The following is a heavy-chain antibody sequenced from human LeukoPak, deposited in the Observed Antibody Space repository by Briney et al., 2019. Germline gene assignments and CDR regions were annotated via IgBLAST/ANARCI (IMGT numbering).Heavy chain of an antibody. V-gene: IGHV4-4*07. CDR3: ARGGAGTHRYYGMDV. CDR1: GGSISSYY. Sequence: SETLSLTCTVSGGSISSYYWSWIRQPAGKGLEWIGRIYTSGSTNYNPSLKSRVTMPEAPSKTQFSLKLSSVTAADTAVYYCARGGAGTHRYYGMDVWGQGTTVTVSS. D-gene: IGHD3-16*01. CDR2: IYTSGST. J-gene: IGHJ6*02.